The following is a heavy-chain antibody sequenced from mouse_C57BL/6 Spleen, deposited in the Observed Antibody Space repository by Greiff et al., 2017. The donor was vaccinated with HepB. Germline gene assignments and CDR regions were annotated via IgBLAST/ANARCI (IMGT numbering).Heavy chain of an antibody. CDR3: AVLLRTGYAMDY. Sequence: VQLVESGPELVKPGASVKISCKASGYAFSSSWMNWVKQRPGKGLEWIGRIYPGDGDTNYNGKFKGKATLTADKSSSTAYMQLSSLTSEDSAVYFCAVLLRTGYAMDYWGQGTSVTVSS. V-gene: IGHV1-82*01. CDR1: GYAFSSSW. CDR2: IYPGDGDT. J-gene: IGHJ4*01. D-gene: IGHD1-1*01.